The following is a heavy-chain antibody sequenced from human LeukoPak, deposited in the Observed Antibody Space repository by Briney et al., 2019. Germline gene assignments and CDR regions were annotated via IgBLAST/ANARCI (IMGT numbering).Heavy chain of an antibody. J-gene: IGHJ4*02. D-gene: IGHD3-3*01. CDR3: AKEAYWRFDL. CDR2: INPDGSGR. V-gene: IGHV3-7*01. Sequence: PGGSLRLSCEASAFGFSLNYMTWVRQAPGKGVESVAKINPDGSGRFYVDSVKGRFTITRDNAKNSLYIQMDSLRVEDTAVYYCAKEAYWRFDLRGQGALVTVSS. CDR1: AFGFSLNY.